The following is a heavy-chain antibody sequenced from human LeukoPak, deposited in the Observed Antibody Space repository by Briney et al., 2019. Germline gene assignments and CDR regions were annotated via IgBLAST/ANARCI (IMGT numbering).Heavy chain of an antibody. D-gene: IGHD3-22*01. CDR3: ARDGSYYDSSGYNHDAFDI. Sequence: ASVKVSCKASGGTFSSYAISWVRQAPGQGLEGMGGIIPIFGTANYAQKFQGRVTITADESTSTAYMELSSLRSEDTAVYYCARDGSYYDSSGYNHDAFDIWGQGTMVTVSS. J-gene: IGHJ3*02. V-gene: IGHV1-69*13. CDR1: GGTFSSYA. CDR2: IIPIFGTA.